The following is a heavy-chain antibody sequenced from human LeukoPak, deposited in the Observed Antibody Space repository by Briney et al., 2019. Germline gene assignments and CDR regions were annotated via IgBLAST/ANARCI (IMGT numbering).Heavy chain of an antibody. Sequence: GASVKVSCKASGYTFTSYDINWVRQATGQGLEWMGWMNPNSGNTGYAQKFQGRVTMTRNTSISTAYMELSSLRSEDTAVYYCARGGAVTMGYYVMDVWGQGTTVTVSS. J-gene: IGHJ6*02. CDR3: ARGGAVTMGYYVMDV. CDR2: MNPNSGNT. V-gene: IGHV1-8*01. CDR1: GYTFTSYD. D-gene: IGHD4-17*01.